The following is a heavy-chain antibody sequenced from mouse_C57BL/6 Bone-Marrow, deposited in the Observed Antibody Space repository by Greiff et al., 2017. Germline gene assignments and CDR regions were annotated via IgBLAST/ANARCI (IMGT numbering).Heavy chain of an antibody. CDR3: ARVNYDGAWFAY. J-gene: IGHJ3*01. Sequence: EVNVVESEGGLVQPGSSMKLSCTASGFTFSDYYMAWVRQVPEKGLEWVANINYDGSSTYYLDSLKSRFIISRDNAKNILYLQMSSLKSEDTATYYCARVNYDGAWFAYWGQGTLVTVSA. CDR1: GFTFSDYY. CDR2: INYDGSST. D-gene: IGHD2-4*01. V-gene: IGHV5-16*01.